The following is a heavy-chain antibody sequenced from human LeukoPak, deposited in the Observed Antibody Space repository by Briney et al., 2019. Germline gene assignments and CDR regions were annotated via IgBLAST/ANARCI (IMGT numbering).Heavy chain of an antibody. CDR1: GGSISSYY. J-gene: IGHJ4*02. CDR2: IYYSGST. V-gene: IGHV4-59*08. CDR3: ARGQFWSGYSI. D-gene: IGHD3-3*02. Sequence: SETLSLTCTVSGGSISSYYWSWIRQPPGKGLEWIGYIYYSGSTNYNPSLKSRVTISVDTSKNQFSLNLSSVTAADTAVYYCARGQFWSGYSIWGQGTLVTVSS.